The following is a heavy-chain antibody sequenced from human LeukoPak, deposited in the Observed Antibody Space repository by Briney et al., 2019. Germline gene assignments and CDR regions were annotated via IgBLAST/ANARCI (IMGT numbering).Heavy chain of an antibody. V-gene: IGHV3-21*01. J-gene: IGHJ4*02. CDR3: ARGLDNYGSGSSD. CDR2: ISSSSSYI. Sequence: PGGSLRLSCAASGFTFSSYSMNWVRQAPGKGLEGVSAISSSSSYIYYADSVKGRFTISRDNAKNSLYLQMNRLRAEDTAVYYCARGLDNYGSGSSDWGQGTLVTVSS. D-gene: IGHD3-10*01. CDR1: GFTFSSYS.